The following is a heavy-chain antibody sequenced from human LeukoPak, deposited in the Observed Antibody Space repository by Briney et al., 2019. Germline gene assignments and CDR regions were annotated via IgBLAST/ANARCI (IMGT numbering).Heavy chain of an antibody. CDR2: ISCYNGDT. D-gene: IGHD5-18*01. V-gene: IGHV1-18*01. CDR1: GYTFTSNG. Sequence: ASVKVSCKASGYTFTSNGITWVRQAPGQGLEWVGWISCYNGDTRYAQKFQGRVTVTTDTSTSTAYMELRSLRSDDTAVYYCARDGGTAGYSSGSDYWGQGTLVTVSS. J-gene: IGHJ4*02. CDR3: ARDGGTAGYSSGSDY.